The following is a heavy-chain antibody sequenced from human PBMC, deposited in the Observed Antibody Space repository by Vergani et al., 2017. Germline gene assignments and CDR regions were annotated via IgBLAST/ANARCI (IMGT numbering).Heavy chain of an antibody. J-gene: IGHJ4*02. CDR3: ARALVRWGSGDGALGY. V-gene: IGHV1-2*06. CDR2: INPNSGGT. Sequence: QVQLVQSGAEVKKPGASVKVSCKASGYTFTGYYMHWVRQDPGQGLEWRGRINPNSGGTNYAQKFQGSVTMTRDTSIRTAYRELSRLRPDDTAVYDCARALVRWGSGDGALGYWGQGTLVTVSA. D-gene: IGHD3-16*01. CDR1: GYTFTGYY.